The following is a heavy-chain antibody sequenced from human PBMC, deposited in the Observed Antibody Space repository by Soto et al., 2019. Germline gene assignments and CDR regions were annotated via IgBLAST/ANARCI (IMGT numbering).Heavy chain of an antibody. CDR2: ISGSGSST. CDR3: ANDISVIVVVNPLDY. Sequence: EVQLLQSGGGLVQPGGSLRLSCAASGFTFSNYVMSWVRQAPGKGLEWVSGISGSGSSTYYADSVKGRFTISRDNSKNSLYLQMNSLRAEDTAVYYCANDISVIVVVNPLDYWGQGTLVTVSS. V-gene: IGHV3-23*01. D-gene: IGHD3-22*01. CDR1: GFTFSNYV. J-gene: IGHJ4*02.